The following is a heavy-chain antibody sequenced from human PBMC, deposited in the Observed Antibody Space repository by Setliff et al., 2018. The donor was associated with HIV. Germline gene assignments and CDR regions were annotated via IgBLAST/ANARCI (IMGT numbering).Heavy chain of an antibody. J-gene: IGHJ4*02. CDR2: ISDNREI. CDR3: AKGYGSGSYGFSNYFDY. CDR1: GFTFNNFA. D-gene: IGHD3-10*01. Sequence: GGSLRLSCTASGFTFNNFAINWVRQAPGRGLEWVSYISDNREIYADSVKGRFTISRDNAKNSLYLQMNSLRAEDTALYYCAKGYGSGSYGFSNYFDYWGQGTLVTVSS. V-gene: IGHV3-9*01.